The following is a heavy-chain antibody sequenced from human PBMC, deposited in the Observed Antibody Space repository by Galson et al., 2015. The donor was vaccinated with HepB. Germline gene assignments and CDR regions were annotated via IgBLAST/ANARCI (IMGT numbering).Heavy chain of an antibody. J-gene: IGHJ4*02. V-gene: IGHV3-7*03. D-gene: IGHD3-16*01. CDR1: EIAFNKHW. CDR2: INEDGSDK. Sequence: SLRLSCAASEIAFNKHWMSWVRQAPGKALEWVANINEDGSDKYFADSVKGRFTISRDNAKESVYLQMNSLRVEGTAVYYCARERDGGEADFDFWGQGTLVAVSS. CDR3: ARERDGGEADFDF.